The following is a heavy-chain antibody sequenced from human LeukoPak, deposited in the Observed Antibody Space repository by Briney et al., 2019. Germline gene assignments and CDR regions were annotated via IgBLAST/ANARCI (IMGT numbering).Heavy chain of an antibody. CDR2: ISSSNSTI. D-gene: IGHD3-3*01. V-gene: IGHV3-48*01. Sequence: GGSLRLSCAASGFTFSSYSMNWVRQAPGKGLEWVSYISSSNSTIYYADSVKGRFTISRDNAKNSLYLQMNSLRAEDTAVYYCARGRFLEWSYRPSYWGQGTLVTVSS. CDR3: ARGRFLEWSYRPSY. CDR1: GFTFSSYS. J-gene: IGHJ4*02.